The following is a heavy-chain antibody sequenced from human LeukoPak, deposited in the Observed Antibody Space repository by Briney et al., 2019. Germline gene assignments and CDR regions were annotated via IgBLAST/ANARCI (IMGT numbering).Heavy chain of an antibody. J-gene: IGHJ4*02. D-gene: IGHD3-3*01. CDR1: GFTFSSYW. CDR3: ARVLRFLEWLLFDY. Sequence: QPGGSLRLSCAASGFTFSSYWMSWVRQAPGKGLEWVANIKQDGSEKYYVDSVKGRFTISRDNAKNSLYLQMNSLGAEDTAVYYCARVLRFLEWLLFDYWGQGTLVTVSS. CDR2: IKQDGSEK. V-gene: IGHV3-7*01.